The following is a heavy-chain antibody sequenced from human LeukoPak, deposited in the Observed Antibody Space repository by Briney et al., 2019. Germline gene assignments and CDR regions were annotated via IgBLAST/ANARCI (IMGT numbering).Heavy chain of an antibody. D-gene: IGHD3-22*01. CDR2: ISWNSGSI. CDR1: GFTFDDYA. CDR3: AKGNSYDSSGYYPFNDAFDI. J-gene: IGHJ3*02. Sequence: PGRSLSLSCAASGFTFDDYAMHWVRQAPGKGLEWVSGISWNSGSIGYADSVKGRFTISRDNAKNSLYLQMNSLRAEDTALYYCAKGNSYDSSGYYPFNDAFDIWGQGTMVTVSS. V-gene: IGHV3-9*01.